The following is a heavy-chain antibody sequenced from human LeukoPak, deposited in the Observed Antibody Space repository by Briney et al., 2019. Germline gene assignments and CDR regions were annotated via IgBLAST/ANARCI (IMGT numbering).Heavy chain of an antibody. CDR3: ATQYYYDSSGDY. Sequence: SVKVSCKASGGTFSGYAISWVRQAPGQGLEWMGGIIPIFGTANYAQKFQGRVTITTDESTSTAYMELSSLRSEDTAVYYCATQYYYDSSGDYWGQGTLVTVSS. CDR2: IIPIFGTA. CDR1: GGTFSGYA. J-gene: IGHJ4*02. D-gene: IGHD3-22*01. V-gene: IGHV1-69*05.